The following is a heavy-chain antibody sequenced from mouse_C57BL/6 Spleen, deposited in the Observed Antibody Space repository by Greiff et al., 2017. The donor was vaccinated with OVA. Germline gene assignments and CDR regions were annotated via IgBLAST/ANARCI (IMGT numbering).Heavy chain of an antibody. CDR2: IDPSDSYT. V-gene: IGHV1-50*01. Sequence: VQLQQPGAELVKPGASVKLSCKASGYTFTSYWMQWVKQRPGQGLEWIGEIDPSDSYTNYNQKFKGKATLTVDTYSRTAYMQLNSLTSEDAAVYCCASYYGSGYADYWGQGTSVTVSS. J-gene: IGHJ4*01. CDR3: ASYYGSGYADY. D-gene: IGHD1-1*01. CDR1: GYTFTSYW.